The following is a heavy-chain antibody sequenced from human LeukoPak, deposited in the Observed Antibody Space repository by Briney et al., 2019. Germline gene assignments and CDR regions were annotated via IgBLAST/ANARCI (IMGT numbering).Heavy chain of an antibody. Sequence: SETLSLTCTVSGGSISNYDWSWIRQPPGKELEWIAYIYYSGSTNYNPSLKSRVTISVDTSKNQFSLKLSSVTAADTAVYYCARGGYYGSGNDFRFDPWGQGTLVTVSS. CDR3: ARGGYYGSGNDFRFDP. CDR1: GGSISNYD. V-gene: IGHV4-59*01. CDR2: IYYSGST. J-gene: IGHJ5*02. D-gene: IGHD3-10*01.